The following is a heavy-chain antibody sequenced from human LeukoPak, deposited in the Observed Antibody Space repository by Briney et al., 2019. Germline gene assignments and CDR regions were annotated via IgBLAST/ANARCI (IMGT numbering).Heavy chain of an antibody. J-gene: IGHJ5*02. D-gene: IGHD2-21*02. CDR1: GDSVSSNSVA. Sequence: SQTLSLTCAISGDSVSSNSVAWNWIRQSPSRGLEWLGRTYYRSKWYNDYAVSVKSRITINPDTSKNQFSLQLSSVTPEDTAVYYCARHSRGGDCTTDWFDPWGQGTLVTVSS. CDR3: ARHSRGGDCTTDWFDP. CDR2: TYYRSKWYN. V-gene: IGHV6-1*01.